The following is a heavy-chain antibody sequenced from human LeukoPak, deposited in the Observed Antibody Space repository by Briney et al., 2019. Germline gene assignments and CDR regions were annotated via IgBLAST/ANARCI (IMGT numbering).Heavy chain of an antibody. CDR1: GFTFSTYG. Sequence: PGGSLRLSCAGSGFTFSTYGMHWVRQAPGKGLEWVAVIWYDGSNKYYADSVKGRFTISRDNSKNTLYLQMNSLRAEDTAVYYCARFAGYSSSWPLDYWGQGTLVTVSS. J-gene: IGHJ4*02. CDR2: IWYDGSNK. CDR3: ARFAGYSSSWPLDY. D-gene: IGHD6-13*01. V-gene: IGHV3-33*01.